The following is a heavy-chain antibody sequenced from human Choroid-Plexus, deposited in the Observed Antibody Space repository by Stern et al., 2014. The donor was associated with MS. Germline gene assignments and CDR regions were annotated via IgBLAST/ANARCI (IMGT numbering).Heavy chain of an antibody. CDR3: ARDQRGITIFGVVTDYYYLGMDV. CDR2: INPNTGGT. D-gene: IGHD3-3*01. CDR1: GYIFTGYY. V-gene: IGHV1-2*02. J-gene: IGHJ6*02. Sequence: QVQLVQSGAEVKKPGASVKVSCKTSGYIFTGYYINWVRQAPGQGLEWMAWINPNTGGTKSAQKFQGRVTMSRDTSISTAYVELSSLTSDDTAVYYCARDQRGITIFGVVTDYYYLGMDVWGQGTTVTVSS.